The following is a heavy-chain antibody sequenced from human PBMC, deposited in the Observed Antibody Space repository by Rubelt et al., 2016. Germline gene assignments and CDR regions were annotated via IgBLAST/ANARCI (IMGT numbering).Heavy chain of an antibody. D-gene: IGHD3-10*01. J-gene: IGHJ4*02. CDR1: GFTFSGSA. Sequence: EDGGGLVQPGGSLKLSCAASGFTFSGSAMHWVRQASGKGLEWVGRIRSKANSYATAYAASVKGRFTISRDDSKNTAYLQMNSLKTEDTAVYYCARDDYYYGSGSYWVYWGQGTLVTVSS. CDR3: ARDDYYYGSGSYWVY. CDR2: IRSKANSYAT. V-gene: IGHV3-73*02.